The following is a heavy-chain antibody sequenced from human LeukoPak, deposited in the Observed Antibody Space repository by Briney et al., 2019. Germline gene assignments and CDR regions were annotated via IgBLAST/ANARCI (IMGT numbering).Heavy chain of an antibody. CDR2: IDSDGSGT. CDR3: ARGNCSSISCRNWFDS. CDR1: GFTFSSYW. J-gene: IGHJ5*01. V-gene: IGHV3-74*01. D-gene: IGHD2-2*01. Sequence: GGSLRLSCTASGFTFSSYWMHWVRQAPGKGLIWVSRIDSDGSGTTYADSVKGRFTISRDNAKNTLCLQMNSLRAEDTAVYYCARGNCSSISCRNWFDSWGQGTLVTVSS.